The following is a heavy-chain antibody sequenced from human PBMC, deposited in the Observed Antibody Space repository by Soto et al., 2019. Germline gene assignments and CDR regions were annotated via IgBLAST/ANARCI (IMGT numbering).Heavy chain of an antibody. CDR1: GGSFSGDY. Sequence: SETLSLTCAVYGGSFSGDYWSWIRQPPGKGLEWIGEINHSGSTNYNPSLKSRVTISVDTSKNQFSLKLSSVTAADTAVYYCARGLGARPADAFDIWGQGTMVTVSS. CDR3: ARGLGARPADAFDI. D-gene: IGHD3-16*01. CDR2: INHSGST. V-gene: IGHV4-34*01. J-gene: IGHJ3*02.